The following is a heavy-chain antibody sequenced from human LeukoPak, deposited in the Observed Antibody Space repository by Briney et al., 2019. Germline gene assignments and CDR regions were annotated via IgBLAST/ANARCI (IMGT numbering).Heavy chain of an antibody. CDR2: ISGSGGST. J-gene: IGHJ4*02. Sequence: GGSLRLSCAASGFTFSSYAMSWVRQAPGKGLEWVSAISGSGGSTNYADSVKGRFTISRDNSKNTLYLQMNSLRAEDTAVYYCAERTGCSGGSCYFHFDYWGQGTLVTVSS. CDR3: AERTGCSGGSCYFHFDY. D-gene: IGHD2-15*01. CDR1: GFTFSSYA. V-gene: IGHV3-23*01.